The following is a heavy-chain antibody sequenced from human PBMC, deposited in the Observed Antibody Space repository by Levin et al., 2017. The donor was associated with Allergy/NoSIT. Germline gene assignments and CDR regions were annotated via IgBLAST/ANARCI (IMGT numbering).Heavy chain of an antibody. CDR1: GFTFSSYS. V-gene: IGHV3-21*01. J-gene: IGHJ4*02. Sequence: GGSLRLSCAASGFTFSSYSMNWVRQAPGKGLEWVSSISTSSSYIYYADSMKGRFTISRDNAKNPLFLQMNSLRAEDTAVYYCASSLRPGSSENYWGQGTLVTVSS. D-gene: IGHD2-2*01. CDR3: ASSLRPGSSENY. CDR2: ISTSSSYI.